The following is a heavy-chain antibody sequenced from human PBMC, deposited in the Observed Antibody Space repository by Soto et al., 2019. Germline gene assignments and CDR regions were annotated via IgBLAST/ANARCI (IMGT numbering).Heavy chain of an antibody. CDR2: IYYSGST. Sequence: PSETLSLTCTVSGGSISSYYRSWIRQPPGKGLEWIGYIYYSGSTNYNPSLKSRVTISVDTSKNQFSLKLSSVTAADTAVYYCARWYYDFWSGYYTNYYYMDVWGKGTTVTVS. D-gene: IGHD3-3*01. CDR3: ARWYYDFWSGYYTNYYYMDV. CDR1: GGSISSYY. J-gene: IGHJ6*03. V-gene: IGHV4-59*01.